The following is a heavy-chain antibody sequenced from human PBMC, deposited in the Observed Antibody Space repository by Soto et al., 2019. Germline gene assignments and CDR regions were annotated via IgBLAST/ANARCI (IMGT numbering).Heavy chain of an antibody. CDR3: ARGGKHLAPPGY. Sequence: QVQLQQWGAGLLKPSETLSLTCAVYGGSFSGYYWNWIRQPPGKGLEWIGEISHSRSTNYIPSLKSRVTISVDTSKNQFSLKLSSVTAADTAVYYCARGGKHLAPPGYWGQGTLVTVSS. V-gene: IGHV4-34*01. J-gene: IGHJ4*02. CDR2: ISHSRST. CDR1: GGSFSGYY.